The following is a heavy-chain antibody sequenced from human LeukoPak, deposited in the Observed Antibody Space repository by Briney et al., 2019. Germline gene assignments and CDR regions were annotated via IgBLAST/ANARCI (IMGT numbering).Heavy chain of an antibody. D-gene: IGHD4-23*01. CDR2: IYYSGST. Sequence: SETLSLTCTVSGGSISSHYWSWIRQPPGKGLEWIGYIYYSGSTNYNPSLKSRVTISVDTSKNQFSLKLSSVTAADTAVYYCARDPMTTVVHDAFDIWGQGTMVTVYS. J-gene: IGHJ3*02. V-gene: IGHV4-59*11. CDR1: GGSISSHY. CDR3: ARDPMTTVVHDAFDI.